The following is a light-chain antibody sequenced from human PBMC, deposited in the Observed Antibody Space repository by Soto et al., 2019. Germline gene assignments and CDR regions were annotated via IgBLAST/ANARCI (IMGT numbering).Light chain of an antibody. CDR2: GTS. CDR1: QSVGRS. Sequence: IVMTQSPATLSVSPGERATLSCRASQSVGRSLAWYQQKPGQAPRLLIYGTSAMATGIPATFSGSGSGTEFTLTISSLQSEDFAIYYGQQYYNCPSFTVGGDTKVESK. J-gene: IGKJ4*01. CDR3: QQYYNCPSFT. V-gene: IGKV3-15*01.